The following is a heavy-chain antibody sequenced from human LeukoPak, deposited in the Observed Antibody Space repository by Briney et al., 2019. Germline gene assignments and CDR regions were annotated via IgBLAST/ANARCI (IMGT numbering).Heavy chain of an antibody. CDR2: IYYSGST. V-gene: IGHV4-39*07. D-gene: IGHD1-26*01. CDR1: GGSISSSSYY. J-gene: IGHJ5*02. CDR3: ARDRIVGDTSGNWFDP. Sequence: SETLSLTCTVSGGSISSSSYYWGWIRQPPGKGLEWIGSIYYSGSTYYNPSLKSRVTISVDTSKNQFSLKLSSVTAADTAVYYCARDRIVGDTSGNWFDPWGQGTLVTVSS.